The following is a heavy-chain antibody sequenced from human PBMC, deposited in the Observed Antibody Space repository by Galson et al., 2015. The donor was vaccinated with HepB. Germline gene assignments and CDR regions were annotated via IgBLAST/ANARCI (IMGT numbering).Heavy chain of an antibody. V-gene: IGHV3-7*01. Sequence: SLRLSCAASGFTFSNYWMSWVRQAPGKGLEWVANIKQDVSEKYYVDSVKGRFTISRDNAKNSMYLQMNGLRAEDTAVYYCVSCNVSDAEQWNAFDIWGQGTVVTVSS. J-gene: IGHJ3*02. CDR1: GFTFSNYW. D-gene: IGHD6-19*01. CDR2: IKQDVSEK. CDR3: VSCNVSDAEQWNAFDI.